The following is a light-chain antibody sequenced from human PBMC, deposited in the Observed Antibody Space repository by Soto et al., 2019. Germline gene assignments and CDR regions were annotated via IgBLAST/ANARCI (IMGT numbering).Light chain of an antibody. CDR2: EVT. V-gene: IGLV2-8*01. Sequence: QSALTQPPSASGSPGQSVTISCTGTSSDLGGYFHVSWYQQHPGKAPKLLIYEVTKRPSGVPDRFSGSKSGNTASLTVSGLLAEDEADYYCSSYADSNNYVFGTGTQLTVL. CDR3: SSYADSNNYV. J-gene: IGLJ1*01. CDR1: SSDLGGYFH.